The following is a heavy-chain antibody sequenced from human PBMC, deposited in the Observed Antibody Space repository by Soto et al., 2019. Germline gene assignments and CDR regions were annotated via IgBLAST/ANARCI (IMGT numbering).Heavy chain of an antibody. CDR2: IYNDGSTT. CDR3: ARNPSGVDIASTKD. D-gene: IGHD5-12*01. V-gene: IGHV3-33*01. CDR1: GLTFSTQG. J-gene: IGHJ4*02. Sequence: QVQLVESGGGVVQPGRSLRLSCVASGLTFSTQGMHWVRQAPGKGLEWVGVIYNDGSTTYYADSVKGRFTISRDNSKNTLYLQMNSLRAEDKAVYYCARNPSGVDIASTKDWGQGTLVTVSS.